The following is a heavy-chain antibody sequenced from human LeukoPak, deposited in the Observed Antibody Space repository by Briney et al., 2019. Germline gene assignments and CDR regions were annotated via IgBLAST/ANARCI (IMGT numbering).Heavy chain of an antibody. J-gene: IGHJ5*02. CDR3: ARNAGYIVVVPAAKPDGFDP. CDR2: INPSGGST. CDR1: GYTFTSYY. V-gene: IGHV1-46*03. Sequence: ASVKVSCKASGYTFTSYYMHWVRQAPGQGLEWMGIINPSGGSTSYAQKFQGRVTMTRDTSTSTVYMELSSLRSEDTAVYYCARNAGYIVVVPAAKPDGFDPRGQGTLVTVSS. D-gene: IGHD2-2*02.